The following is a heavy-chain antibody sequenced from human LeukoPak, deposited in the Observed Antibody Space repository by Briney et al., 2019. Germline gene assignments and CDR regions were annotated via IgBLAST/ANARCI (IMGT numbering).Heavy chain of an antibody. CDR2: IYYSGST. V-gene: IGHV4-31*03. CDR1: GGSISSGGYY. D-gene: IGHD3-16*01. CDR3: AGGPGGESFDY. Sequence: SETLSLTCTVSGGSISSGGYYWSWIRQHPGKGLEWIGYIYYSGSTYYNPSLKSRVTISVDTSKNQFSLKLSSVTAADPAVYYCAGGPGGESFDYWGQGTLVTVSS. J-gene: IGHJ4*02.